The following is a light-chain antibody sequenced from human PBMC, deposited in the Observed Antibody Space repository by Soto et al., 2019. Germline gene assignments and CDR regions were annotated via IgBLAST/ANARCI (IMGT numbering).Light chain of an antibody. J-gene: IGLJ7*01. CDR1: SANIGAGFD. CDR3: QSFDSSLSGSRV. Sequence: QSVLTQPPSVSGAPGQRVTISCTGSSANIGAGFDVHWYQQLPETAPKLLIYGNNNRPSGVPDRFSGSRSGTSASLAITGLQAEDEADYYCQSFDSSLSGSRVFGSGTQLTVL. V-gene: IGLV1-40*01. CDR2: GNN.